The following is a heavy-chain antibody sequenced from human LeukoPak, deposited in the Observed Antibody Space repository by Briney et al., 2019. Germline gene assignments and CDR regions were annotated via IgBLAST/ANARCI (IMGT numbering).Heavy chain of an antibody. J-gene: IGHJ4*02. Sequence: SETLSLTCTVSGGSFSDYYWSWIRQPAGKGLEWIGLIYSSGSTNYNPSLKSRVTMSVDTSKKQFSLKLTSVTAADTAVYYCARAVGGSSLFDLWGQGTLVTVSS. CDR3: ARAVGGSSLFDL. V-gene: IGHV4-4*07. D-gene: IGHD6-6*01. CDR1: GGSFSDYY. CDR2: IYSSGST.